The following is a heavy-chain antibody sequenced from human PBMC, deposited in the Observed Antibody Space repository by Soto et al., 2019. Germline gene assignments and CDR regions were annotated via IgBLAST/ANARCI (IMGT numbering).Heavy chain of an antibody. D-gene: IGHD3-9*01. J-gene: IGHJ6*03. V-gene: IGHV3-23*01. CDR1: GFTFSSYA. CDR3: ASSPGKYYDILTGYYKNYYYYYMDV. CDR2: ISGSGGST. Sequence: GGSLRLSCAASGFTFSSYAMSWVRQAPGKGLEWVSAISGSGGSTYYADSVKGRLTISRDNSKNTLYLQMNSLRAEDTAVYYCASSPGKYYDILTGYYKNYYYYYMDVWGKGTTVTVSS.